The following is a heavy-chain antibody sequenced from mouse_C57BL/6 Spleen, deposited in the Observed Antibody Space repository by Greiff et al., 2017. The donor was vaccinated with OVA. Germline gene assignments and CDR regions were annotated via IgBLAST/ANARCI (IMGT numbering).Heavy chain of an antibody. Sequence: QVQLQQSGAELVRPGTSVKVSCKASGYAFTNYLIEWVKQRPGQGLEWIGVINPGSGGTNYNEKFKGKATLTADKSSSTAYMQLSSLTSEDSAVYFCAREGGPVVATDYFDYWGQGTTLTVSS. D-gene: IGHD1-1*01. V-gene: IGHV1-54*01. J-gene: IGHJ2*01. CDR3: AREGGPVVATDYFDY. CDR1: GYAFTNYL. CDR2: INPGSGGT.